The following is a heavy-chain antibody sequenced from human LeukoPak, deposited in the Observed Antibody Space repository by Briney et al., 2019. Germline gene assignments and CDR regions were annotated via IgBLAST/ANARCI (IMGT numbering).Heavy chain of an antibody. D-gene: IGHD5-12*01. V-gene: IGHV3-30*03. CDR3: AMPWLRSDPDFDY. CDR1: GFTFSSYG. CDR2: ISYDGSNK. J-gene: IGHJ4*02. Sequence: PGGSLRLSCAASGFTFSSYGMHWVRQAPGKGLEWVAVISYDGSNKYYADSVKGRFTISRDNSKNTLYLQMNSLRAEDTAVYYCAMPWLRSDPDFDYWGQGTLVTVSS.